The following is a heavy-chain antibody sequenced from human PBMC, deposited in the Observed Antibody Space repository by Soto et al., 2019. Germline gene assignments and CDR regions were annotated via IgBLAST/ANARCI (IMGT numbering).Heavy chain of an antibody. J-gene: IGHJ4*02. CDR2: IYYSGST. V-gene: IGHV4-31*03. Sequence: QVQLQESGPGLVKPSQTLSLTCTVSGGSISSGGYYWSWIRQHPGKGVEWIGYIYYSGSTYYNPSLNRRVTIAVDTSKNQFSLKLSSVTAADTAVYCCERGYSSGWVDYWGQGTLVTVSS. CDR3: ERGYSSGWVDY. D-gene: IGHD6-19*01. CDR1: GGSISSGGYY.